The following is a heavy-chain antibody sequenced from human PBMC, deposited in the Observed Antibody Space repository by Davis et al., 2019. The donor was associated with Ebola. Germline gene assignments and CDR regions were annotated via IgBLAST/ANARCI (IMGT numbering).Heavy chain of an antibody. CDR3: ARGRGRWLRSASIGY. CDR2: INHSGST. J-gene: IGHJ4*02. Sequence: SETLSLTCAVYGGSFSGYYWSWICQPPGKGLEWIGEINHSGSTNYNPSLKSRVTISVDTSKNQFSLKLSSVTAADTAVYYCARGRGRWLRSASIGYWGQGTLVTVSS. CDR1: GGSFSGYY. D-gene: IGHD5-12*01. V-gene: IGHV4-34*01.